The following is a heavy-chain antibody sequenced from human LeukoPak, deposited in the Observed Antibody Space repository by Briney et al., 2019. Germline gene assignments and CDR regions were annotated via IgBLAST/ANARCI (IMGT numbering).Heavy chain of an antibody. CDR2: IYYRGST. Sequence: PSETLSLTCTVSGDSISSYYWSWIRQPPGKGLEWIGYIYYRGSTNYNPSLKSRVTISIDTSKNQVSLKLSSVTAADTAVYYCARGKMDFDYWGQGTLVTVSS. CDR3: ARGKMDFDY. CDR1: GDSISSYY. J-gene: IGHJ4*02. V-gene: IGHV4-59*01. D-gene: IGHD5-24*01.